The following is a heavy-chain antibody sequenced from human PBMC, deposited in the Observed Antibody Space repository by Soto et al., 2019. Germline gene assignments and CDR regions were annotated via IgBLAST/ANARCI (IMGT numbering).Heavy chain of an antibody. CDR1: GGTFSSYA. Sequence: QVQLVQSGAEVKKPGSSVKVSCKAPGGTFSSYAISWVRQAPGQGLEWMGGFIPIFGTAKYAQKFQGRVTITADESTSTGYMELRSLISEDTAVYYCARSQGGSSSLDISYYYYYCMDVWGQGTTVTGSS. CDR2: FIPIFGTA. D-gene: IGHD2-15*01. V-gene: IGHV1-69*01. CDR3: ARSQGGSSSLDISYYYYYCMDV. J-gene: IGHJ6*02.